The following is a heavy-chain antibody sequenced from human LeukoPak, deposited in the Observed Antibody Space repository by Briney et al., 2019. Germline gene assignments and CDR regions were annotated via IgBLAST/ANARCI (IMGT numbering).Heavy chain of an antibody. J-gene: IGHJ5*02. CDR1: GDSISSSSYF. CDR2: FYYTGNT. V-gene: IGHV4-39*01. Sequence: SETLSLTCTVSGDSISSSSYFWDWIRQPPRKGLEWIGSFYYTGNTYYNPSLKSRVTISVDTSKNQFSLQLNSMAAADTAVYYCARRDALLYNWFDPWGQGTLVTVSS. D-gene: IGHD2/OR15-2a*01. CDR3: ARRDALLYNWFDP.